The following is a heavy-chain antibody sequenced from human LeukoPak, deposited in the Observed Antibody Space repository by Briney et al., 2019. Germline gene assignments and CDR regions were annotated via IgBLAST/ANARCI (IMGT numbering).Heavy chain of an antibody. CDR3: ASGVGGSTGYRGSFHY. J-gene: IGHJ4*02. V-gene: IGHV1-69*04. D-gene: IGHD3-9*01. CDR1: GGTFSSYA. CDR2: IIPIFGIA. Sequence: GASVKVSCKASGGTFSSYAISWVRQAPGQGLEWMGRIIPIFGIANYAQKFQGRVTITADKSTSTAYMELSSLRSEDTAVYYCASGVGGSTGYRGSFHYWGQGTLVTVSS.